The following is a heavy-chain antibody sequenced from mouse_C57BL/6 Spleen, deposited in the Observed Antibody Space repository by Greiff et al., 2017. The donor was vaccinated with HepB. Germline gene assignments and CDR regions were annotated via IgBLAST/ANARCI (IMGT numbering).Heavy chain of an antibody. CDR2: ISYDGSN. CDR3: ARDGGIQAWFAY. CDR1: GYSITSGYY. J-gene: IGHJ3*01. Sequence: EVQLVESGPGLVKPSQSLSLTCSVTGYSITSGYYWNWIRQFPGNKLEWMGYISYDGSNNYNPSLKNRISITRDTSKNQFFLKLNSVTTEDTATYYCARDGGIQAWFAYWAKGLWSLSLQ. V-gene: IGHV3-6*01.